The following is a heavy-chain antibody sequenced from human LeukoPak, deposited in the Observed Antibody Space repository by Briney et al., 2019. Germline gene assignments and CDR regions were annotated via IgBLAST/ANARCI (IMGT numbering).Heavy chain of an antibody. J-gene: IGHJ6*02. CDR2: ISPYNGNT. Sequence: ASVKVSCKASGYTFTDDGISWVRQAPGQGLEWMGWISPYNGNTKYADKVLGRATMSTDISTTTAYMELRGLRSDDTAVYYCARIQVNWYGEVTPLSPPNYGMDVWGQGTTVIVSS. CDR3: ARIQVNWYGEVTPLSPPNYGMDV. D-gene: IGHD3-10*01. V-gene: IGHV1-18*01. CDR1: GYTFTDDG.